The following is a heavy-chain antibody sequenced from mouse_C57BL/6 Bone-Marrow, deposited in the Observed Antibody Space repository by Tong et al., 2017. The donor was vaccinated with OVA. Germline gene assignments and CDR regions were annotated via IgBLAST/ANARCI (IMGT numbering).Heavy chain of an antibody. CDR2: INSDGGST. Sequence: EVQLQESGGGLVQPGESLKLSCESNEYEFPSHDMSWVRKTPEKRLELVAAINSDGGSTYYPDTMERRFTISRDNTKKTLYLQMSSLRSEDTALYYCARLFYDGYYQAWFAYWGQGTLVTVSA. V-gene: IGHV5-2*01. D-gene: IGHD2-3*01. CDR3: ARLFYDGYYQAWFAY. J-gene: IGHJ3*01. CDR1: EYEFPSHD.